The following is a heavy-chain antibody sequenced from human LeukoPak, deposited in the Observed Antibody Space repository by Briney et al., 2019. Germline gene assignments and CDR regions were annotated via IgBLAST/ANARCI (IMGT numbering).Heavy chain of an antibody. CDR1: GGSISGFY. D-gene: IGHD6-19*01. CDR2: IYYSGTT. Sequence: PSETLSLTCTVSGGSISGFYWSWIRQPPGKGLEYIGYIYYSGTTDYNPSLKSRVTMSADTSKNQFSLKLSSVTAADTAVYYCARAVGSGPYRFDPWGQGTLVTVSS. V-gene: IGHV4-59*12. CDR3: ARAVGSGPYRFDP. J-gene: IGHJ5*02.